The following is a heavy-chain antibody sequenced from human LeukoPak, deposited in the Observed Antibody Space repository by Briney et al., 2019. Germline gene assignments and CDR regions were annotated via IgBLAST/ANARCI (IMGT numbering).Heavy chain of an antibody. J-gene: IGHJ4*02. V-gene: IGHV1-46*01. D-gene: IGHD1-26*01. Sequence: ASVKVSCKASGYTFTSYYMHWVRQAPGQGLEWKGIINPSGGSTSYAQKFQGRVTMTRDTSTSTVYMELSSLRSEDTAVYYCARMIEGATFDYWGQGTLVTVSS. CDR1: GYTFTSYY. CDR2: INPSGGST. CDR3: ARMIEGATFDY.